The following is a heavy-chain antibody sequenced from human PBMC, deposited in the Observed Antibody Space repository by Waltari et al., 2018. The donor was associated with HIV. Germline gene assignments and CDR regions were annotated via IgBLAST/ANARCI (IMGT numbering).Heavy chain of an antibody. CDR2: IRYEGNTK. J-gene: IGHJ6*02. D-gene: IGHD2-15*01. CDR3: AKELRSGYSYYYYGMDV. V-gene: IGHV3-30*02. CDR1: GFSFSISG. Sequence: QGQLVESGGGVVQPGGSLRLSCAASGFSFSISGMHWVRQAPGKGLEWVAFIRYEGNTKDYADSVKGRFTIARDNSKNTLYLQMSSLRAEDTAVYYCAKELRSGYSYYYYGMDVWGQGTTVTVSS.